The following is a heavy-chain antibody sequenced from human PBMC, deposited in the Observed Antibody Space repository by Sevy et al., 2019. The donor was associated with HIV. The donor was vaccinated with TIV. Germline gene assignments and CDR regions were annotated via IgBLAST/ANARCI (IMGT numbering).Heavy chain of an antibody. Sequence: GGSLRLSCAASGFTFSSYAMSWVRQAPGKGLEWVSAISSSGADTYYADSVKGRFTISRDNSKNTLYLQMNSLRDEDTAVYYCAKGRLVQYYYYGMDVWGQGTTVTVSS. CDR1: GFTFSSYA. J-gene: IGHJ6*02. D-gene: IGHD6-19*01. V-gene: IGHV3-23*01. CDR3: AKGRLVQYYYYGMDV. CDR2: ISSSGADT.